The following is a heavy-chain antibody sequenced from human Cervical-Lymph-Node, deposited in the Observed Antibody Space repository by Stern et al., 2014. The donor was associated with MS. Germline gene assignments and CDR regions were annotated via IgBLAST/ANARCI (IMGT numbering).Heavy chain of an antibody. D-gene: IGHD2-15*01. V-gene: IGHV1-18*01. J-gene: IGHJ3*02. CDR2: ISAYNGNT. CDR1: GFTFTSYG. Sequence: VQLEESGAEVMKPGASLKVSCTASGFTFTSYGISWVRQAPGQGLEWMGWISAYNGNTNYAQKLQGRVTMTTDTSTSTAYMELRSLRSDDTAVYYCARGLLGSENAFDIWGQGTMVTVSS. CDR3: ARGLLGSENAFDI.